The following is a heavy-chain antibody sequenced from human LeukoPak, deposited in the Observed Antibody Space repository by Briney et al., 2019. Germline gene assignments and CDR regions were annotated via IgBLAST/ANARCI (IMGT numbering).Heavy chain of an antibody. V-gene: IGHV3-49*04. CDR1: GFTFGDYA. CDR2: IRSKDNDGTT. Sequence: PGGSLRPSCTGSGFTFGDYAISWVRQAPGKGLEWLGFIRSKDNDGTTDYAASVKGRFIISRDDSKSIAYLQMNDLKTEDTAVYYCTRDRWGGDYTSRGMDVWGKGTTVTISS. D-gene: IGHD4-17*01. CDR3: TRDRWGGDYTSRGMDV. J-gene: IGHJ6*04.